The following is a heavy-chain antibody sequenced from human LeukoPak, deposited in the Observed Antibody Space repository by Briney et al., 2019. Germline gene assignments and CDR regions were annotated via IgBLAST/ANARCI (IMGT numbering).Heavy chain of an antibody. Sequence: PSETLSLTCAVYGGSFSGYYWSWIRQPPGKGLEWIGEINHSGSTNYNPSLKSRVTISVDTSKNQFSLKLSSVTAADTAVYYCARVCGGSSWINWLDPWGQGTLVTDSS. CDR2: INHSGST. CDR3: ARVCGGSSWINWLDP. CDR1: GGSFSGYY. D-gene: IGHD6-13*01. J-gene: IGHJ5*02. V-gene: IGHV4-34*01.